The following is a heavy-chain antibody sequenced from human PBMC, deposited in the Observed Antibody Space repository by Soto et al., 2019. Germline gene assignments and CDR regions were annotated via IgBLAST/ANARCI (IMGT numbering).Heavy chain of an antibody. V-gene: IGHV4-59*01. CDR1: GSSMRNVY. D-gene: IGHD2-15*01. Sequence: SESRCRTCIVSGSSMRNVYWSWIPQPPGKRLEWIGLIFHSGNAKYNPSLKSRVTISIDTSKSQFSLSLDSVTAADTAVYFCARAHAPTLPFDYWGLGTLVTVSS. J-gene: IGHJ4*01. CDR2: IFHSGNA. CDR3: ARAHAPTLPFDY.